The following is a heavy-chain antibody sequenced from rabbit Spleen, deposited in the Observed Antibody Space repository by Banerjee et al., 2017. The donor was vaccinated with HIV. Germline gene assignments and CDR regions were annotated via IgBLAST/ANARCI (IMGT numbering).Heavy chain of an antibody. CDR3: ARDAAGREDFNL. CDR1: GFSFDSGYV. D-gene: IGHD4-2*01. J-gene: IGHJ4*01. Sequence: QEQLEESGGGLVKPEGSLTLTCKASGFSFDSGYVMCWVRQAPGKGLEWIACINAVTGKAVYASWAKGRFTFSKTSSTTVTLQMTSLTAADAATYFCARDAAGREDFNLWGPGTLVTVS. V-gene: IGHV1S45*01. CDR2: INAVTGKA.